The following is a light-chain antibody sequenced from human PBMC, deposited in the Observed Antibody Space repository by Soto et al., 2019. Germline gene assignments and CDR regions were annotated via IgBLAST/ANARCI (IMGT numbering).Light chain of an antibody. V-gene: IGLV3-1*01. CDR1: KLGDKY. Sequence: SYELTQPPSVSVPPGQTASITCSGDKLGDKYACWYQQKPGQSPVLVIYQDSKRPSGIPERFSGSNSGNTATLTISGTQAMDEADYYCQAWDSSTAVFGGGTKVTVL. CDR2: QDS. J-gene: IGLJ3*02. CDR3: QAWDSSTAV.